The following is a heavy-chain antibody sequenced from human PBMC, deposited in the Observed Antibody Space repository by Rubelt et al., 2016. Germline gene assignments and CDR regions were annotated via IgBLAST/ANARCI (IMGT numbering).Heavy chain of an antibody. D-gene: IGHD3-3*01. V-gene: IGHV1-18*01. CDR3: ARLSITIFGVVVYYYGMDV. CDR1: GYTFTSYG. CDR2: ISAYNGNT. J-gene: IGHJ6*02. Sequence: QVQLVQSGAEVKKPEASVKVSCKASGYTFTSYGISWVRQAPGQGLEWMGWISAYNGNTGYAQKFQGRVTMTRNTSISTAYMELGSLRSEDTAVYYCARLSITIFGVVVYYYGMDVWGQGTTVTVSS.